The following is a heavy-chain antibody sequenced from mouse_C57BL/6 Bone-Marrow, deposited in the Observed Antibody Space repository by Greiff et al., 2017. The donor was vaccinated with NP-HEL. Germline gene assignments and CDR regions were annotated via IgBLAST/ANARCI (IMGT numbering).Heavy chain of an antibody. CDR3: ARKAYYGRSYEFAY. V-gene: IGHV1-50*01. D-gene: IGHD1-1*01. CDR1: GYIFTTYW. Sequence: QVQLQQPGAELVKPGASVKLSCKTSGYIFTTYWMQWVKQRPGQGLEWIGEIDPSDSYTNYNQKFKGKATLTVDTSSSTANMQLSSLTSEDSAVYYCARKAYYGRSYEFAYWGQGTLVTVSA. J-gene: IGHJ3*01. CDR2: IDPSDSYT.